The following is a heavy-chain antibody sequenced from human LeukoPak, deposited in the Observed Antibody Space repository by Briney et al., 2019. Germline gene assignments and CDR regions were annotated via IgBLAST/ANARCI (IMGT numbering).Heavy chain of an antibody. D-gene: IGHD6-13*01. Sequence: SETLSLTCAVSGGSISSGYWWSWVRQPPGKGLEWIGEIYHSGSTNYNPSLKSRVTILVDTSKNQFSLNLSSVTAADTAVYYCARRGIAAAGYDYWGQGTLVTVSS. V-gene: IGHV4-4*02. CDR2: IYHSGST. CDR3: ARRGIAAAGYDY. J-gene: IGHJ4*02. CDR1: GGSISSGYW.